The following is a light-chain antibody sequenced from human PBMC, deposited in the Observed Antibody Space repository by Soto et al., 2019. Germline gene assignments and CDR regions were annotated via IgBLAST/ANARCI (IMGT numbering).Light chain of an antibody. CDR1: QSINNN. J-gene: IGKJ4*01. V-gene: IGKV3-15*01. CDR2: GAS. Sequence: EIVMTQSPATLSVSPGERATLSCRASQSINNNLAWYQQKRGQCPRLLIYGASSSATGTPARFSGSGSGTGFTLTISSLQAEDFAIYYCQQYNDWPLTFGGGTKVEIK. CDR3: QQYNDWPLT.